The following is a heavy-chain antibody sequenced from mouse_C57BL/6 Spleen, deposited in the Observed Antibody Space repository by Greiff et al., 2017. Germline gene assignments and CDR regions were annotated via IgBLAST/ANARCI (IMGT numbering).Heavy chain of an antibody. J-gene: IGHJ4*01. CDR3: ARFPESSGLGAMDY. V-gene: IGHV1-69*01. CDR2: IDPSDSYT. D-gene: IGHD3-2*02. Sequence: QVQLQQPGAELVMPGASVKLSCKASGYTFNSYWMHWVKQRPGQGLEWIGEIDPSDSYTNYNQKFKGKSTLTVDKSSSTAYMQLSSLTSEDSAVYYFARFPESSGLGAMDYWGQGTSVTVSS. CDR1: GYTFNSYW.